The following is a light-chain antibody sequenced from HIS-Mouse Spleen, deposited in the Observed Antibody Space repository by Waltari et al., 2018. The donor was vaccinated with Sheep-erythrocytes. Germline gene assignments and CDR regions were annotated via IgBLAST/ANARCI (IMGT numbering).Light chain of an antibody. V-gene: IGLV2-11*01. CDR1: RRDVGGYHY. CDR2: DVS. J-gene: IGLJ1*01. CDR3: CSYAGSYNHV. Sequence: QSALTQPRSVSGSPGQSVPISCTGTRRDVGGYHYVSWYQQPPGKAPKLMLYDVSTRPSGVPDRFSGSKSGSTASLTISGLQAEDEADYYCCSYAGSYNHVFATGTKVTVL.